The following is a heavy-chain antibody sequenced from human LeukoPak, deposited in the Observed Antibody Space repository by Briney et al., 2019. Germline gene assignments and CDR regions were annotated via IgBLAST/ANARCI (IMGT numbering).Heavy chain of an antibody. CDR2: ISYDGSNK. CDR1: GFTFSSYG. D-gene: IGHD2-15*01. J-gene: IGHJ5*01. Sequence: GGSLRLSCAASGFTFSSYGMHWVRQAPGKGLEWVAVISYDGSNKYYADSVKGRFAISKDISTNTLYLDMDSLTAEDTAVYYCAAAGLGVAHWIDSWGQGTLVTVSS. V-gene: IGHV3-30*03. CDR3: AAAGLGVAHWIDS.